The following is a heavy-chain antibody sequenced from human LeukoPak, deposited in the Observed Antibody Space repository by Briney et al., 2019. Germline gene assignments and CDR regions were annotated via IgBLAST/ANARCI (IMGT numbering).Heavy chain of an antibody. CDR2: ISGSGGST. D-gene: IGHD3-10*01. J-gene: IGHJ4*02. V-gene: IGHV3-23*01. CDR3: AKESHYYGSGSYSDY. CDR1: GFTFSSYW. Sequence: GGSLRLSCVASGFTFSSYWIHWVRQAPGKGLEWVSAISGSGGSTYYADSVKGRFTISRDNSKNTLYLQMNSLRAEDTAVYYCAKESHYYGSGSYSDYWGQGTLVTVSS.